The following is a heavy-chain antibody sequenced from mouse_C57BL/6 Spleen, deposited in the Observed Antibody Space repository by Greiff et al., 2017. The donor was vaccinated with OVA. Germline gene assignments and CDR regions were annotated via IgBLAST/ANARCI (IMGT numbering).Heavy chain of an antibody. Sequence: QVQLKQPGAELVKPGASVKMSCKASGYTFTSYWITWVKQRPGQGLEWIGDIYPGSGSTNYNEKFKSKATLTVDTSSSTAYMQLSSLTSEDSAVYYCARGGLRDAMDYWGQGTSVTVSS. D-gene: IGHD1-1*01. V-gene: IGHV1-55*01. CDR1: GYTFTSYW. CDR3: ARGGLRDAMDY. J-gene: IGHJ4*01. CDR2: IYPGSGST.